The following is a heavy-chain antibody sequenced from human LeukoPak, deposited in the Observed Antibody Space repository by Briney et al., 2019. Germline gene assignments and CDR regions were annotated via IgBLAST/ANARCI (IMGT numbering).Heavy chain of an antibody. CDR2: FDPEDGET. V-gene: IGHV1-24*01. J-gene: IGHJ5*02. Sequence: ASMKVSCKVSGYTLTELSMHWVRQAPGKGLEWMGGFDPEDGETIYAQKFQGRVTMTEDTSTDTAYMELSSLRSEDTAVYYCATTYYCSGGSCYSNWFDPWGQGTLVTVSS. D-gene: IGHD2-15*01. CDR1: GYTLTELS. CDR3: ATTYYCSGGSCYSNWFDP.